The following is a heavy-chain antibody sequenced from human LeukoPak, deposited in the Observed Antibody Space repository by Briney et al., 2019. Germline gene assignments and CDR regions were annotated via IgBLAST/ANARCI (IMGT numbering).Heavy chain of an antibody. J-gene: IGHJ6*02. D-gene: IGHD2-8*01. CDR2: IYSGGST. V-gene: IGHV3-66*01. Sequence: PGGSLRLSCVASGFTVSSNYMSWVRQAPGKGLEWVSVIYSGGSTYYADSVKGGFTISRDNSKNTLYLQMNSLRAKDTAMYYCARGPRYCTNGVCWYGMDVWGQGTTVTVSS. CDR1: GFTVSSNY. CDR3: ARGPRYCTNGVCWYGMDV.